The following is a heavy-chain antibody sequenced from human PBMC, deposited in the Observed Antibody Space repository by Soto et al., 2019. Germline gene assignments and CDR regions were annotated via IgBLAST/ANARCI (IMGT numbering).Heavy chain of an antibody. CDR2: IKEDGSAK. CDR1: GFTFRRNW. V-gene: IGHV3-7*01. CDR3: GRDGDGYPA. J-gene: IGHJ5*02. D-gene: IGHD1-1*01. Sequence: EVQLVESGGGLVQPGGSLTLSCAASGFTFRRNWMSWVRQAPGKGLEWVANIKEDGSAKYYADAVKGRFTLSRDNVENSLYLQMNSLRAENTAVYYCGRDGDGYPAWCQGTMVTVSS.